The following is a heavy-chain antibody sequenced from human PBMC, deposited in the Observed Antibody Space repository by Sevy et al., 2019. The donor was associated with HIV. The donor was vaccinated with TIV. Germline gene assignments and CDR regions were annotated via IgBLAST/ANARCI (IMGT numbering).Heavy chain of an antibody. V-gene: IGHV1-8*01. CDR1: GYTFTSYD. Sequence: ASVKVSCKASGYTFTSYDINWVRQATGQGLEWMGWMNPNSGNTGYAQKLQGRVTMTRNTSISTAYMELSSLRSEDTAVYYCAGGVKTAEGDYYFDHWGQGTLVTVSS. D-gene: IGHD2-2*01. CDR2: MNPNSGNT. J-gene: IGHJ4*02. CDR3: AGGVKTAEGDYYFDH.